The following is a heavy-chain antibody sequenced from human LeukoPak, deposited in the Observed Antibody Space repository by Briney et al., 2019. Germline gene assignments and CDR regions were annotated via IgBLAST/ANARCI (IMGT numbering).Heavy chain of an antibody. CDR2: INPNSGGT. V-gene: IGHV1-2*02. J-gene: IGHJ4*02. D-gene: IGHD6-13*01. CDR3: ARDGPDIYSSTWLNIDY. Sequence: GASVKVSCKASGYTFTDYYIHWVRQAPGQGLEWMGWINPNSGGTNYSQKFQGRVTMTTDTSTSTAYMELRSLTSDDTAVYYCARDGPDIYSSTWLNIDYWGQGTLVTVSS. CDR1: GYTFTDYY.